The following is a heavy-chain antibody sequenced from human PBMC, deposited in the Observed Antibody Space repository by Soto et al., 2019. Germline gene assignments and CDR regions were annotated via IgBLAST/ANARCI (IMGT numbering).Heavy chain of an antibody. Sequence: ASVKVSCKASGYTFTSYGISWVRQAPGQGLEWMGWISAYNGNTNYAQKLQGRVTMTTDTSTSTAYMELRSLRSDDTAVYYCARASYYDILTGYLYYYYGMDVWGQGTTVIVSS. CDR2: ISAYNGNT. V-gene: IGHV1-18*04. CDR1: GYTFTSYG. D-gene: IGHD3-9*01. J-gene: IGHJ6*02. CDR3: ARASYYDILTGYLYYYYGMDV.